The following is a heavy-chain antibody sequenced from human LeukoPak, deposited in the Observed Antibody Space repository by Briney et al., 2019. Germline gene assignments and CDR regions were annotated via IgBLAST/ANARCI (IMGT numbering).Heavy chain of an antibody. CDR2: IIPIFGTA. Sequence: SVKVSCKASGGTFRSYAIRWVRQAPGQGLEWMGGIIPIFGTANYAQKFQGRVTITADESTSTAYMELSSMRSEDKAVYYCARGGGELEDWPIDYWGQGTLVTVSS. V-gene: IGHV1-69*01. CDR3: ARGGGELEDWPIDY. CDR1: GGTFRSYA. J-gene: IGHJ4*02. D-gene: IGHD1-7*01.